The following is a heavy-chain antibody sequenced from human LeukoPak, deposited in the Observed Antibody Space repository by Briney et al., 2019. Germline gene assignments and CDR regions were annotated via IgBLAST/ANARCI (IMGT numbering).Heavy chain of an antibody. Sequence: GGSLRLACAVSGLTFSSSWMDWVRQAPGKGLEWVASINPDGNKKYSADSVKGRFTISRDNAENSLYLQMNSLRTEDTALYYCVKDYDSSGYTSFDYWGQGTLVTVSS. V-gene: IGHV3-7*03. J-gene: IGHJ4*02. CDR3: VKDYDSSGYTSFDY. CDR2: INPDGNKK. D-gene: IGHD3-22*01. CDR1: GLTFSSSW.